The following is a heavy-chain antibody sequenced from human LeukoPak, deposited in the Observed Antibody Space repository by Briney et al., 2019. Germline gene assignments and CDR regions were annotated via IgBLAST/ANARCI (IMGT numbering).Heavy chain of an antibody. D-gene: IGHD5-12*01. Sequence: PGGSLRLSCAVSGITLSNYGMSWVRQAPGKGLEWVSAISGSGGSTYYADSVKGRFTISRDNSKNTLYLQMNSLRAEDTAVYYCAKSVRGYDYLGFDYWGQGTLVTVSS. CDR1: GITLSNYG. J-gene: IGHJ4*02. CDR3: AKSVRGYDYLGFDY. CDR2: ISGSGGST. V-gene: IGHV3-23*01.